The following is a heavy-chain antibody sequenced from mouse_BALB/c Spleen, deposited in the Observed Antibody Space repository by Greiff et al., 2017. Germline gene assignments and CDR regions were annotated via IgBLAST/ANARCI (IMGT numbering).Heavy chain of an antibody. D-gene: IGHD1-1*01. CDR1: GFNIKDTY. CDR2: IDPANGNT. CDR3: ALYYYGSSLYFDY. J-gene: IGHJ2*01. Sequence: EVQLQQSGAELVKPGASVKLSCTASGFNIKDTYMHWVKQRPEQGLEWIGRIDPANGNTKYDPKFQGKATITADTSSNTAYLQLSSLTSEDTAVYYCALYYYGSSLYFDYWGQGTTLTVSS. V-gene: IGHV14-3*02.